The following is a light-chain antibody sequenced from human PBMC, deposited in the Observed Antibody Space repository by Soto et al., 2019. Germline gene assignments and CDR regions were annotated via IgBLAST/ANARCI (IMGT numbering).Light chain of an antibody. J-gene: IGLJ3*02. Sequence: QSVLVQPPSVSRTPGHRFALSFSGISSNIVSNYLYWYQRLPGTAPKLLLYRNNQRPSGVPDRFSGSKSGTSASLAIIWLRSEDEADYYCAAWDDNMSGWVFGGRTKVPVL. V-gene: IGLV1-47*01. CDR3: AAWDDNMSGWV. CDR2: RNN. CDR1: SSNIVSNY.